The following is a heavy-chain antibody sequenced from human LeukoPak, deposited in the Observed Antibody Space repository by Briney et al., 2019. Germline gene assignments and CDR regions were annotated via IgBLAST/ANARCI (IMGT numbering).Heavy chain of an antibody. D-gene: IGHD3-3*01. J-gene: IGHJ6*03. CDR3: ARDGERSDFWSGYGYYYYYYMDV. Sequence: GASVKVSCKASGYTFTGYYMHWVRQAPGQGLEWMGWINPNSGGTNYAQKFQGRVTMTRDTSISTAYMELSRLRSDDTAVYYCARDGERSDFWSGYGYYYYYYMDVWGKGTTVTVSS. CDR2: INPNSGGT. CDR1: GYTFTGYY. V-gene: IGHV1-2*02.